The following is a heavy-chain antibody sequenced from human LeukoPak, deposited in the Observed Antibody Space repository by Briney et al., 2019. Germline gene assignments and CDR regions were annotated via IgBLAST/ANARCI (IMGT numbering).Heavy chain of an antibody. CDR3: ARDRRDGYSV. D-gene: IGHD5-24*01. J-gene: IGHJ4*02. V-gene: IGHV4-31*03. Sequence: PSETLSLTCTVSGGSISSGAYCWNWIRQRPGKGLEWIRYIFHSGSTYYNPSVKSRVTISVDTSKNQLSLRLTSVTAADTAVYYCARDRRDGYSVWGQGTQVTVSS. CDR2: IFHSGST. CDR1: GGSISSGAYC.